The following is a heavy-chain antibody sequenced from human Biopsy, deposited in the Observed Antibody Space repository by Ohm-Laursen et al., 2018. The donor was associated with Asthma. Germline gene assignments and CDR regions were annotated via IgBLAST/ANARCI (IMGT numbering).Heavy chain of an antibody. Sequence: SLRLSCVASGFTFDNYTMHWVRQAPGKGLEWVTIISYDGRNTYYADSVEGRFTISRDNSKNTLFLQMSSLRPEDTAVYYCARGGLHYYEYYGMDVWGQGTTVTVPS. CDR2: ISYDGRNT. J-gene: IGHJ6*02. CDR3: ARGGLHYYEYYGMDV. V-gene: IGHV3-30*04. D-gene: IGHD2-21*02. CDR1: GFTFDNYT.